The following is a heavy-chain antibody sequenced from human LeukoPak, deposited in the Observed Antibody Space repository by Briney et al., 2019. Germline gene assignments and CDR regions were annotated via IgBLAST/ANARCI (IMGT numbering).Heavy chain of an antibody. D-gene: IGHD3-22*01. Sequence: GASVKVSCKASGYTFTGYYMHWVRQAPGQGLEWMGWINPNSGGTNYAQKCQGRVTTTRDTSLSTAYMELSRLRSDDTAVYYCARDTGSMIVVVLLLLDYWGQGTLVTVSS. J-gene: IGHJ4*02. CDR2: INPNSGGT. CDR1: GYTFTGYY. CDR3: ARDTGSMIVVVLLLLDY. V-gene: IGHV1-2*02.